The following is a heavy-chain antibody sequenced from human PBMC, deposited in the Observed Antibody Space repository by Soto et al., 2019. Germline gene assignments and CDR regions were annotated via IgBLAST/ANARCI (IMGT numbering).Heavy chain of an antibody. D-gene: IGHD4-17*01. CDR1: GYTFTSYA. V-gene: IGHV1-3*01. J-gene: IGHJ4*02. Sequence: ASVKVSCKASGYTFTSYAMHWVRQAPGQRLEWMGWINAGNGNTKYSQKFQGRVTITRYTSASTAYMELSSRRSEDTAVYYCARGDWLVTTLDYWGQGTLVTVSS. CDR2: INAGNGNT. CDR3: ARGDWLVTTLDY.